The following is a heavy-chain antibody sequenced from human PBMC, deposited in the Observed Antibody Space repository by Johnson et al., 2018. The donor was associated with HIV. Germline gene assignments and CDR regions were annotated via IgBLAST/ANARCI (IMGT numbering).Heavy chain of an antibody. Sequence: VQLVESGGGLVQSGESLRLSCAASGITVHTNYMSWVRRAPGKGLEWVSVINTGGGTYYADSVQGRFTLSRDNSKNTLYLQMNSLRAEDTAVYYCARGYSSGEVLLDIWGQGTMVTVSS. D-gene: IGHD6-25*01. CDR3: ARGYSSGEVLLDI. CDR2: INTGGGT. CDR1: GITVHTNY. J-gene: IGHJ3*02. V-gene: IGHV3-66*01.